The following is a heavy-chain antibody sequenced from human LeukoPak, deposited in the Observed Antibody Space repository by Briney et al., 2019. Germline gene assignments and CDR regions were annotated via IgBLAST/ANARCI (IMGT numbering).Heavy chain of an antibody. J-gene: IGHJ4*01. CDR1: GFTFSGHW. CDR3: AKLSGPAAADY. V-gene: IGHV3-7*01. D-gene: IGHD2-2*01. CDR2: ISEDGSEK. Sequence: PGGSLRLSCAASGFTFSGHWMSWFRQAPGKGLECVAHISEDGSEKSYVDSLKGRFTISRDNARNSLYLEMNNLRVEDTAVYYCAKLSGPAAADYWGQGTLLAVSS.